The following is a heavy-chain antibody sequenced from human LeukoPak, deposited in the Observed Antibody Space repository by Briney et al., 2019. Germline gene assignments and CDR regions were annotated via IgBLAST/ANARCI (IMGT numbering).Heavy chain of an antibody. CDR2: INSDGSSP. D-gene: IGHD2-15*01. Sequence: GGSLRLSCTASGVTFSSYWMQCVRQAPGKGLVWVSRINSDGSSPSYADSVKGRFTISRDNSKNTLYLQMNNLSAEDTAVYYCARETSGSFPYWGQGTLVTVSS. CDR3: ARETSGSFPY. V-gene: IGHV3-74*01. CDR1: GVTFSSYW. J-gene: IGHJ4*02.